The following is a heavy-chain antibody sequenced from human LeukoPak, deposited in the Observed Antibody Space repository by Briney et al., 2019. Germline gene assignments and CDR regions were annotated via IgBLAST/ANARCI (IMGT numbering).Heavy chain of an antibody. D-gene: IGHD6-6*01. CDR3: ARDRARNYFDY. CDR2: ISNDGSRK. V-gene: IGHV3-30*03. CDR1: GFTFSRHG. J-gene: IGHJ4*02. Sequence: SGGSLRLSCAPSGFTFSRHGMHWVRQAPGKGLEWVAIISNDGSRKYYAHPVEGRFTISRDNSKNTLYLQMDSLRAEDTAVYYCARDRARNYFDYWGQGTLVTVSS.